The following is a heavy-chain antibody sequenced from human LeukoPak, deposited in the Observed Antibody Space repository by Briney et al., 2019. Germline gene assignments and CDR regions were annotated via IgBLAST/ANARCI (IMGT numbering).Heavy chain of an antibody. CDR3: AKDFSWSFDY. Sequence: PGGSLRLSCAASGFTFSNSGMHWVRQAPGKGLEWVAFIRYDRDNKYYADSVKVRFTISRDNSKNTLYLQMNSLRGEDTAVYYCAKDFSWSFDYWGQGILVTVSS. D-gene: IGHD6-13*01. CDR2: IRYDRDNK. J-gene: IGHJ4*02. CDR1: GFTFSNSG. V-gene: IGHV3-30*02.